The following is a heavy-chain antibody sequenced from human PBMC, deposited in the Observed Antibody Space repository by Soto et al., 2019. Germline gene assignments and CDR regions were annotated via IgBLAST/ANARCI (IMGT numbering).Heavy chain of an antibody. CDR1: GGSISSSNW. CDR2: IYHSGST. J-gene: IGHJ4*02. D-gene: IGHD3-9*01. CDR3: ASSGDILTGYYPLDY. V-gene: IGHV4-4*02. Sequence: PSETLSLTCAVSGGSISSSNWWSWVRQPPGKGLEWIGEIYHSGSTNYNPSLKSRVTISVDKSKNQFSLKLSSVTAADTAVYYCASSGDILTGYYPLDYWGQGTLVTVS.